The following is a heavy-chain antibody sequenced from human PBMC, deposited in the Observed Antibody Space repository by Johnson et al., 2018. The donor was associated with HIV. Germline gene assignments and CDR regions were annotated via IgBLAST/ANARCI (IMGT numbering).Heavy chain of an antibody. CDR3: AREGIVGATGDAFDI. CDR2: ISYDGSNK. D-gene: IGHD1-26*01. V-gene: IGHV3-30-3*01. Sequence: VQLLESGGGVVQPGRSLRLSCAASGFTFSSYAMHWVRQAPGKGLEWVAVISYDGSNKYYADSVKGRFTISTDNSKNTLYLQMNSLRAEDTGVYYCAREGIVGATGDAFDIWGQGTMVTVSS. CDR1: GFTFSSYA. J-gene: IGHJ3*02.